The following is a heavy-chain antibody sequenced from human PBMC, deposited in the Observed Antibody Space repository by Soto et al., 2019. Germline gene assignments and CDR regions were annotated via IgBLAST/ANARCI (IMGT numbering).Heavy chain of an antibody. V-gene: IGHV3-64*01. CDR1: GFTFSSYA. CDR2: ISSNGGST. D-gene: IGHD1-26*01. J-gene: IGHJ4*02. Sequence: PGGSLRLSCAASGFTFSSYAMYWVRQAPGKGLEYVSAISSNGGSTYYANSVKGRFTTSRDNSKNTLYLQMGSLRAEDMAVYYCARDTPSGSYSFDYWGQGTLVTVSS. CDR3: ARDTPSGSYSFDY.